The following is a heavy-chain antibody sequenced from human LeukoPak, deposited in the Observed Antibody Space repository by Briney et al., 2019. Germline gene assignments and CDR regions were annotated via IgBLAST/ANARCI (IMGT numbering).Heavy chain of an antibody. V-gene: IGHV4-59*08. D-gene: IGHD3-10*01. CDR3: ARHAIGSGSYYPPSFDY. CDR1: GGSISSYY. Sequence: PSETLSLTCTVSGGSISSYYWSWIRQPPGKGLEWIGYIYYSGSTNYNPSLKSRVTISVDTSKNQFSLKLSSVTAADTAVYYCARHAIGSGSYYPPSFDYWGQGTLVTVSS. CDR2: IYYSGST. J-gene: IGHJ4*02.